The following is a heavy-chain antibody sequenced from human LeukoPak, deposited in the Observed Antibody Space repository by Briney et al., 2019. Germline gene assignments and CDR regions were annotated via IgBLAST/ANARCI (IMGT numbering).Heavy chain of an antibody. CDR3: ARDSLPHYYTSGSQNPADY. J-gene: IGHJ4*02. CDR1: GYTLTSYR. D-gene: IGHD3-10*01. CDR2: INPSGGST. Sequence: ASVKVSCKASGYTLTSYRIHWVRQAPGQGLEWMGIINPSGGSTSYTQKFQGGVTMTSDTSTSTVYMELSSLRSEDTAVYYCARDSLPHYYTSGSQNPADYWGQGTLVTVSS. V-gene: IGHV1-46*01.